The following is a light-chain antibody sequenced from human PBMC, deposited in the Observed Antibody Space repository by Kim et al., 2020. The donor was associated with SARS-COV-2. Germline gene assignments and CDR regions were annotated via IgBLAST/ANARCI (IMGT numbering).Light chain of an antibody. CDR2: AAS. V-gene: IGKV3-11*01. J-gene: IGKJ4*01. CDR1: QSISSY. CDR3: QERTTWPGT. Sequence: EIVLTQYPATLSLSPGERATLSCRASQSISSYLAWYQYKPGQAPRLLISAASNRATGIPARFSASGSGTDFTLSISSLETEDFAIYYCQERTTWPGTFGGGTKVDIK.